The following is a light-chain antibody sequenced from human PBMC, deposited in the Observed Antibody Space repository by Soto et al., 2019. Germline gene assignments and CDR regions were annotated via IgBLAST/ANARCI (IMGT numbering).Light chain of an antibody. V-gene: IGLV2-14*01. CDR3: SSYASSSTLV. CDR1: SSDVGGYNY. J-gene: IGLJ1*01. CDR2: EVS. Sequence: QSALTQPASVSGSPGQSITISCTGTSSDVGGYNYVSWYRHHPGKAPTLMIYEVSHRPSGVSKRFSGSRSGNTASLTISGLEEEEEDDYYCSSYASSSTLVFGTGTKVTVL.